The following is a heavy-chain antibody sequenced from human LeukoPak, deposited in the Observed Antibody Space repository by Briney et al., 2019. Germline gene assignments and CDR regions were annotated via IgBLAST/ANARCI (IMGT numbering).Heavy chain of an antibody. V-gene: IGHV4-34*01. CDR2: INHSGST. J-gene: IGHJ4*02. CDR1: GGSSSGYY. CDR3: ARDWLDSGTPDRFDY. D-gene: IGHD3-10*01. Sequence: PSETLSLTCAVYGGSSSGYYWSWIRQPPGKGLEWIGEINHSGSTNYNPSLKSRVTISVDTSKNQFSLKLSSVTAADTAVYYCARDWLDSGTPDRFDYWGQGTLVTVSS.